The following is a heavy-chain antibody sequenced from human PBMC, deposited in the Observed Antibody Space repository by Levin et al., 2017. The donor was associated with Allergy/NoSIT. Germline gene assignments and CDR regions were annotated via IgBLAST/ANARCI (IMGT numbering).Heavy chain of an antibody. Sequence: SETLSLTCTVSGGSISSSSYYWGWIRQPPGKGLEWIGSIYYSGSTYYNPSLKSRVTISVDTSKNQFSLKLSSVTAADTAVYYCARLSSGGEGVFAFDYWGQGTLVTVSS. CDR1: GGSISSSSYY. CDR2: IYYSGST. V-gene: IGHV4-39*01. J-gene: IGHJ4*02. CDR3: ARLSSGGEGVFAFDY. D-gene: IGHD6-19*01.